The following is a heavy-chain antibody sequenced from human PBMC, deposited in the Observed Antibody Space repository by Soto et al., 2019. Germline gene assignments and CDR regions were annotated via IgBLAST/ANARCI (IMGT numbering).Heavy chain of an antibody. Sequence: QVQLVQSGAEVKKPGASVKVSCKASGYTFTSYGISWVRQAPGQGIEWMGWISAYNGNTNYAQKIQGRVTMTTDTSTRTAYMELRSLRSDDTSVYYCATSAPGIAAAGAGYWGQGTLVTVAS. CDR3: ATSAPGIAAAGAGY. CDR2: ISAYNGNT. D-gene: IGHD6-13*01. V-gene: IGHV1-18*04. CDR1: GYTFTSYG. J-gene: IGHJ4*02.